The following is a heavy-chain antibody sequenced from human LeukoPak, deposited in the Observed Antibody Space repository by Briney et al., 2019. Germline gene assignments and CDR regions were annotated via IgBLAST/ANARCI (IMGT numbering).Heavy chain of an antibody. CDR3: ARDGKQQLVAYYYDSSGYDY. J-gene: IGHJ4*02. D-gene: IGHD3-22*01. CDR1: GYTFTSYY. CDR2: INPSGGST. V-gene: IGHV1-46*01. Sequence: ASVKVSCKASGYTFTSYYMHWVRQAPGQGLEWMGIINPSGGSTSYAQKFQGRVTMTRDTSTSTVYMELSSLRSEDTAVYCCARDGKQQLVAYYYDSSGYDYWGQGTLVTVSS.